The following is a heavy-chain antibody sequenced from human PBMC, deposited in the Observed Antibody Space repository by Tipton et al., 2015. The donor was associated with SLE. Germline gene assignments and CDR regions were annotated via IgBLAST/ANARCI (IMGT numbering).Heavy chain of an antibody. D-gene: IGHD6-19*01. Sequence: LSLTCAVSGFTFSSYGMHWVRQAPGKGLEWVAVIWYDGSNKYYADSVKGRFTISRDNSKNTLYLQMNSLRAEDTAVYYCARDPGYSSGWYYFDYWGQGTLVTVSS. J-gene: IGHJ4*02. CDR3: ARDPGYSSGWYYFDY. CDR1: GFTFSSYG. CDR2: IWYDGSNK. V-gene: IGHV3-33*01.